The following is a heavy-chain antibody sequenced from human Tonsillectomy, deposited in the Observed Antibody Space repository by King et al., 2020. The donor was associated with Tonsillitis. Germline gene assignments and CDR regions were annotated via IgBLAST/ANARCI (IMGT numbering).Heavy chain of an antibody. CDR2: VFYSGST. CDR3: VRSGYSSSFVHY. CDR1: GGSISRSSSY. D-gene: IGHD6-6*01. V-gene: IGHV4-39*01. Sequence: QLQESGPGLVKPSETLSLTCAVSGGSISRSSSYWGWIRQPPGKGLEWIGNVFYSGSTYYNPSFVSRVTMSVDTSQNQLSLELSSVTAAATAVYYCVRSGYSSSFVHYWGQGTLVTVSS. J-gene: IGHJ4*02.